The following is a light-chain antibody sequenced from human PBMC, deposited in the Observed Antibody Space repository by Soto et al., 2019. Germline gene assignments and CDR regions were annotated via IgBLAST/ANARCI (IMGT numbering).Light chain of an antibody. Sequence: QSVLTQPPSVSAAPGQKVTISCSGSSSNIGNNYVSWYQQLPGTAPKLLIYENNKRPSGIPDRFSGSKSGTSATLGITGLQTGDEADYYCGTWDSSLSAPHYVCGTGTKVTVL. V-gene: IGLV1-51*02. J-gene: IGLJ1*01. CDR2: ENN. CDR1: SSNIGNNY. CDR3: GTWDSSLSAPHYV.